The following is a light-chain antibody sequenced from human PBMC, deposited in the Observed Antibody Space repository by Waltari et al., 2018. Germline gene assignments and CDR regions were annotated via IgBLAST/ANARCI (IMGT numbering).Light chain of an antibody. CDR3: QQYYSYPQT. J-gene: IGKJ1*01. CDR2: AAS. V-gene: IGKV1-8*01. CDR1: QGISSY. Sequence: AIRITQSPSPLSASTGDSVTITCRASQGISSYLAWYQQKPGKAPKLLIYAASTLQSGVPSRFSGSGSGTDFTLTISCLQSEDFATYYCQQYYSYPQTFGQGTKVEIK.